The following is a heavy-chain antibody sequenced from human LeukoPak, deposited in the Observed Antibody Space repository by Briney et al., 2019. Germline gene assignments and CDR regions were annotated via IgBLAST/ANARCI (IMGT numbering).Heavy chain of an antibody. CDR2: IWYDGSNR. J-gene: IGHJ4*02. V-gene: IGHV3-33*01. CDR3: ARAKGVSTGYRPTDY. CDR1: GFTFSSSG. D-gene: IGHD3-22*01. Sequence: GGSLRLSCEASGFTFSSSGMHWVRQAPGKGLEGVAVIWYDGSNRYYADPVKGRFTVSRDNSKNTPYLQMNSLRAEDTAVYYCARAKGVSTGYRPTDYWGQGTLVTVSS.